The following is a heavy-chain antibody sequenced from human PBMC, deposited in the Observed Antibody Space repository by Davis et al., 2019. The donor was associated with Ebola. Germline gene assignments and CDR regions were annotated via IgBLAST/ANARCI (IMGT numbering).Heavy chain of an antibody. CDR2: ISSSGSTI. D-gene: IGHD4-11*01. Sequence: GGSLRLSCAASGFTFSDYYMNWIRQAPGKGLEWVSYISSSGSTIYYADSVKGRFTISRDNAKNSLYLQMNSLRAEDTAVYYCAKGITTVTGLVDYWGQGTLVTVSS. V-gene: IGHV3-11*01. J-gene: IGHJ4*02. CDR3: AKGITTVTGLVDY. CDR1: GFTFSDYY.